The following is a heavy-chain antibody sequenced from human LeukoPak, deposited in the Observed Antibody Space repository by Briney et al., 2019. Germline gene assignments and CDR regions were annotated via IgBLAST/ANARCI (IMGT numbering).Heavy chain of an antibody. CDR1: GFTFSSYA. CDR3: AVLGFLEWLAPAAPFDY. Sequence: GGSLRLSCAASGFTFSSYAMHWVRQAPGKGLEWVAVISYDGSNKYYADSVKGRFTISRGNSKNTLYLQMNSLRAEDTAVYYCAVLGFLEWLAPAAPFDYWGQGTLVTVSS. J-gene: IGHJ4*02. CDR2: ISYDGSNK. V-gene: IGHV3-30*04. D-gene: IGHD3-3*01.